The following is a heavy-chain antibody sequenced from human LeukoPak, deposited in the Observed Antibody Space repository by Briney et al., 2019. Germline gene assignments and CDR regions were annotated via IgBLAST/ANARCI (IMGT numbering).Heavy chain of an antibody. J-gene: IGHJ4*02. CDR3: AREEGYDSSGYPYYFDY. CDR2: IYYSGST. CDR1: GGSISSSTYY. Sequence: PSETLSLTCTVSGGSISSSTYYWGWIRQPPGKGLEWIGTIYYSGSTYYNPSLKSRVTILVDTSKNQFSLKLRSVTAADTAVYYCAREEGYDSSGYPYYFDYWGQGTLVTVSS. V-gene: IGHV4-39*07. D-gene: IGHD3-22*01.